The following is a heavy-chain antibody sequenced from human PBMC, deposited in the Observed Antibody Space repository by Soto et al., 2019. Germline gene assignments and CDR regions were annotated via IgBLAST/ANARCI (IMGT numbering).Heavy chain of an antibody. CDR1: GDSISTYY. J-gene: IGHJ4*02. V-gene: IGHV4-59*01. CDR2: IFYSGGA. Sequence: SETLSLTCTVSGDSISTYYWSWIRQPPGKGLQWIGYIFYSGGAAYNPSLKSRVTISLDMSKKQISLKLSSVTTADTATYFCARLQLVQKVIDYWGQGTLVTVSS. D-gene: IGHD1-1*01. CDR3: ARLQLVQKVIDY.